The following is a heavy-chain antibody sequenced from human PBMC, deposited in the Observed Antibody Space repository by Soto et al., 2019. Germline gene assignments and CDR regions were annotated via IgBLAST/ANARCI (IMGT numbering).Heavy chain of an antibody. J-gene: IGHJ4*02. V-gene: IGHV2-5*02. CDR2: IYWDDDK. D-gene: IGHD2-21*02. CDR3: ANLYWAAPGIRYYFDY. CDR1: GFSFTTDGMG. Sequence: QITLKESGPTLVKPTQTLTLTCTFSGFSFTTDGMGVGWIRQPPGKALEWLALIYWDDDKRYSPSLKSRLTITKDASRNQVVLTLTNMDPADTATSYCANLYWAAPGIRYYFDYWGQGTLVTVSS.